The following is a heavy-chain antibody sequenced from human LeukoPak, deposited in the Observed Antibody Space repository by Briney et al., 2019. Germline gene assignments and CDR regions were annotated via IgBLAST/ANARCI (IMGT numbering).Heavy chain of an antibody. CDR2: IYYSGST. J-gene: IGHJ6*03. Sequence: SETLSLTCTVSGGSISSSSYYWGWIRQPPGKGLEWIGYIYYSGSTNYNPSLKSRVTISVDTSKNQFSLKLSSVTAADTAVYYCARVRVEGYSSGWYPHYYYYMDVWGKGTTVTISS. CDR1: GGSISSSSYY. CDR3: ARVRVEGYSSGWYPHYYYYMDV. D-gene: IGHD6-19*01. V-gene: IGHV4-61*05.